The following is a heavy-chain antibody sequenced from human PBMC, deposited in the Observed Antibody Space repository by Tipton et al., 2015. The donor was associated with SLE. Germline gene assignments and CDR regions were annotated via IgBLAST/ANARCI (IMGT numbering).Heavy chain of an antibody. CDR3: ARVPAFYYYYMDV. J-gene: IGHJ6*03. CDR1: DDSISSYY. CDR2: IYYSGST. V-gene: IGHV4-59*01. Sequence: TLSLTCTVSDDSISSYYWSWIRQPPGKGLEWIGYIYYSGSTNYNPSLKSRVTISVDTSKNQFSLKLSSVTAADTAVYYCARVPAFYYYYMDVWGKGTTVTVSS. D-gene: IGHD2-2*01.